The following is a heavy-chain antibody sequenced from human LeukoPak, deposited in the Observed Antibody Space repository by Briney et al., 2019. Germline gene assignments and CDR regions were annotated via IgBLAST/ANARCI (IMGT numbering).Heavy chain of an antibody. CDR1: GFTVSSNY. D-gene: IGHD3-10*01. Sequence: GGSLRLSCAASGFTVSSNYMSWVRQAPGKGLEWVSVIYSGGSTYYADSVKGRFTISRDNSKNMLYLQMNSLRAEDTAVYYCARDRGLLLWFGESSGYYGMDVWGQGTTVTVSS. CDR2: IYSGGST. J-gene: IGHJ6*02. CDR3: ARDRGLLLWFGESSGYYGMDV. V-gene: IGHV3-66*01.